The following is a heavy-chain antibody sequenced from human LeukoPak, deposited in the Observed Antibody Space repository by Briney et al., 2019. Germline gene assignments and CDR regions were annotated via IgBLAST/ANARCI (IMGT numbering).Heavy chain of an antibody. J-gene: IGHJ5*02. Sequence: PSETLSLTCAVCGGSFSGDYWSWIRQPPGKGLEWIGEINHSGDTNYNPSLKSRVTISVDTSKNQFSLKLSSVTAADTAVYYCARQTEGWFDPWGQGTLVTVSS. V-gene: IGHV4-34*01. CDR1: GGSFSGDY. CDR2: INHSGDT. CDR3: ARQTEGWFDP.